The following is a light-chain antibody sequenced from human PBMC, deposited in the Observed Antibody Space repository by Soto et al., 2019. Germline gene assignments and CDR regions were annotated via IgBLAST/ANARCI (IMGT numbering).Light chain of an antibody. Sequence: QSVLTQAPSTSGTPGQRVTISCSGTISNIGGNTVNWYQQVPGTAPKLLIYRDDQRPSGGPDRFSGSKSATSASLAMSGLQSEDEADYYCAAWDDGLKGWLFGGGTKVTVL. J-gene: IGLJ2*01. CDR2: RDD. CDR3: AAWDDGLKGWL. CDR1: ISNIGGNT. V-gene: IGLV1-44*01.